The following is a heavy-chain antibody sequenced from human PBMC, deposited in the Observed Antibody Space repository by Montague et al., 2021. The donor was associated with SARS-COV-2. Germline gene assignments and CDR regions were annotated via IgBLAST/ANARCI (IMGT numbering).Heavy chain of an antibody. CDR1: GGSTGSYY. J-gene: IGHJ4*02. V-gene: IGHV4-59*01. D-gene: IGHD3-10*01. CDR2: IHYSGSN. Sequence: SETLSLTCSVSGGSTGSYYWSWLRQPPGKGLEWIGHIHYSGSNIYSPSFKSRVTISIDTPKNQFSLKLSSVTAADTAVYYCARSLDPSGTYYLPYWGQGTLVTVSS. CDR3: ARSLDPSGTYYLPY.